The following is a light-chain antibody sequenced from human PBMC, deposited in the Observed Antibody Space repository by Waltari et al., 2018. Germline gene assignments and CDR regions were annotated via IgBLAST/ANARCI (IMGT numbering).Light chain of an antibody. Sequence: QYVFTQPPSVSAAPGQRVNISGSGGSANIGNNDVSWYRQFPGTAPKLLLYENSGRPSGIPGRFSGSKSGTSATLDIAGLQAGDEADYYCGTWDSSLSGAVFGGGTHLTVL. CDR1: SANIGNND. V-gene: IGLV1-51*02. CDR2: ENS. J-gene: IGLJ7*01. CDR3: GTWDSSLSGAV.